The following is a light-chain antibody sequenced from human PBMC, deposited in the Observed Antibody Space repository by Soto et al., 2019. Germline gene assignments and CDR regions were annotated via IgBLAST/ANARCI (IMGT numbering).Light chain of an antibody. J-gene: IGLJ2*01. CDR2: SNN. Sequence: QLVLTQPPSASGTPGQRVTISCSGSSSNIGSNTVNWYQQLPGTAPKLLIYSNNQRPSGVPDRFSGSKSGTSASRAISGLQSEDEADYYCAAWDDSLNGVVFGGGTKLTVL. CDR1: SSNIGSNT. V-gene: IGLV1-44*01. CDR3: AAWDDSLNGVV.